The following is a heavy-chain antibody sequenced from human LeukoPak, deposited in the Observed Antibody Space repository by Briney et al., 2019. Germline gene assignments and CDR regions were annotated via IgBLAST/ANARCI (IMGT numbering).Heavy chain of an antibody. J-gene: IGHJ4*02. V-gene: IGHV4-4*07. CDR3: ASVKDSDYKYFHY. CDR1: GVSISSYY. D-gene: IGHD5-12*01. CDR2: IYTSGST. Sequence: SETLSLTCTVSGVSISSYYWSWIRQPAGKGLEWIGRIYTSGSTNYNPSLKSRVTMSVDTSKDQFSLKLSSVTAADTAVYYCASVKDSDYKYFHYWGQGTLVTVSS.